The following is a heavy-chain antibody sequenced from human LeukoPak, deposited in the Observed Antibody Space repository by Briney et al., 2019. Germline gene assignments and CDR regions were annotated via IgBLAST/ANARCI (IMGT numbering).Heavy chain of an antibody. V-gene: IGHV1-2*02. CDR1: GYTFTGYY. CDR3: AREVSVGGAHDAFDI. J-gene: IGHJ3*02. D-gene: IGHD1-26*01. Sequence: GASVKVSSKASGYTFTGYYMHWVRQAPGQGLEWMGWINPNSGGTNYAQKFQGRVTMTRDTSISTAYMELSRLRSDGTAVYYCAREVSVGGAHDAFDIWGQGTMVTVSS. CDR2: INPNSGGT.